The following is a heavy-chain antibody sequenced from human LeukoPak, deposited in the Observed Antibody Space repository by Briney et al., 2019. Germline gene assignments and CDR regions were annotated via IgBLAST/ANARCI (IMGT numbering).Heavy chain of an antibody. CDR3: ARDGWELPKYYFDY. Sequence: PGGSLRLSCAASGFTFSSYSMNWVRQAPGKGLEWVSSISSSSSYIYYADSVKGRFTISRDNAKNSLYLQMNSLRAEDTAVYYCARDGWELPKYYFDYWGQGILVTVSS. CDR1: GFTFSSYS. V-gene: IGHV3-21*01. J-gene: IGHJ4*02. CDR2: ISSSSSYI. D-gene: IGHD1-26*01.